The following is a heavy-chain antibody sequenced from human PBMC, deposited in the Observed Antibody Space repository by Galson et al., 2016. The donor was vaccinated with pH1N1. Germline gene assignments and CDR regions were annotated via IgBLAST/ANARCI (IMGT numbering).Heavy chain of an antibody. Sequence: SLRLSCAASGFTFSTYWMHWVRQGPGQGLVWVARIKYDGSTTAYADSVKGRFTISRDNAKNTLYLDMNSLRVEDTAVYQCARDLDWVLFDYWGHGTLVTVSS. CDR1: GFTFSTYW. V-gene: IGHV3-74*01. CDR2: IKYDGSTT. D-gene: IGHD3/OR15-3a*01. CDR3: ARDLDWVLFDY. J-gene: IGHJ4*01.